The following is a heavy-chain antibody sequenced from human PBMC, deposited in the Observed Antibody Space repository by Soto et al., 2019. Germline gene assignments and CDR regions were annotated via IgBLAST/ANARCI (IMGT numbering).Heavy chain of an antibody. J-gene: IGHJ4*02. V-gene: IGHV1-69*13. D-gene: IGHD6-19*01. CDR1: GGTFRSYA. CDR2: IIPLFGKA. Sequence: SSVKVSCKASGGTFRSYAISWVRQAPGQGLEWMGGIIPLFGKANYAQKFQGRVTITADESTSTAYMELGSLRSEDTAVYYCASLRSGWSYYFDYWGQGTLVTVSS. CDR3: ASLRSGWSYYFDY.